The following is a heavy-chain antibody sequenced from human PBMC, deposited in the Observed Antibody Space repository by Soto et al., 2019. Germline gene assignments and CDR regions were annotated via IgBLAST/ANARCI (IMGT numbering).Heavy chain of an antibody. J-gene: IGHJ3*02. CDR2: ISGSGGHT. CDR1: GFIFSSFA. CDR3: AKNTGWDRKSDDFDI. D-gene: IGHD6-19*01. Sequence: GGSLRLSCAASGFIFSSFALTWVRQAPGKGLEWVSAISGSGGHTYYADSVTGRFTISRDNSNNTLYLQMTSLTADHTALYYCAKNTGWDRKSDDFDIWGQGTMVNVS. V-gene: IGHV3-23*01.